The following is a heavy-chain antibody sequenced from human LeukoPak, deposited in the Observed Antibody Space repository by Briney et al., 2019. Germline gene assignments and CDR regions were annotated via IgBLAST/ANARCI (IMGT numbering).Heavy chain of an antibody. CDR3: GRLTS. Sequence: PGGSLRLSCAVFGFTVSGNYMSWVRQAPRKGLEWVSVISSGGNTYYADSVKGRFTISRDNSKNTMYLQMNSLRAEDTAVYYCGRLTSWGQGTLVTVSS. D-gene: IGHD1-1*01. V-gene: IGHV3-53*01. CDR1: GFTVSGNY. CDR2: ISSGGNT. J-gene: IGHJ4*02.